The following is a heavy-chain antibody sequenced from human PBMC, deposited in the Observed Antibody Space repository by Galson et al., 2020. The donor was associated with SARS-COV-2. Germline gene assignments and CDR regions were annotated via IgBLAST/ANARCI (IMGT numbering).Heavy chain of an antibody. D-gene: IGHD6-19*01. V-gene: IGHV3-33*01. Sequence: GESLKISCAASGFTFSSHAIHWVRQAPGKGLEWVAQIFYDGSDKYYGDSVKGRFTISRDSSKNMVYLQMNNLKVDDTAVYYCARDGQLSSGWAFEYWGQGTLVTVSS. J-gene: IGHJ4*02. CDR2: IFYDGSDK. CDR1: GFTFSSHA. CDR3: ARDGQLSSGWAFEY.